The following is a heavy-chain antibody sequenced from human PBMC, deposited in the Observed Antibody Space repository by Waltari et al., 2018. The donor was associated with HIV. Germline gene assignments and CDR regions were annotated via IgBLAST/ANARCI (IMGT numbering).Heavy chain of an antibody. Sequence: QVQLQESGPGLVKPSETLSLTCTVSGCSISSYYWTWIGQPAGKGLEWIGRIYTSGSTNYNPPLKSRVTMSVDTSKNQFSLKLSSVTAADTAVYYCARARQPISSGYVDWGQGTLVTVSS. V-gene: IGHV4-4*07. D-gene: IGHD3-22*01. CDR2: IYTSGST. J-gene: IGHJ4*02. CDR3: ARARQPISSGYVD. CDR1: GCSISSYY.